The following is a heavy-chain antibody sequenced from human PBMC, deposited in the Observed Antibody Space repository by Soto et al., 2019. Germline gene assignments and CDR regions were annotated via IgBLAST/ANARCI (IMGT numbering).Heavy chain of an antibody. D-gene: IGHD4-17*01. Sequence: GEALKISCAASGFTFSSYSMNWVRQAPGKGLEWVSSISSSSSYIYYADSVKGRFTISRDNAKNSLYLQMNSLRAEDTAVYYCARDGGGYGAAEYFQHWGQGTLVTVSS. V-gene: IGHV3-21*01. J-gene: IGHJ1*01. CDR1: GFTFSSYS. CDR2: ISSSSSYI. CDR3: ARDGGGYGAAEYFQH.